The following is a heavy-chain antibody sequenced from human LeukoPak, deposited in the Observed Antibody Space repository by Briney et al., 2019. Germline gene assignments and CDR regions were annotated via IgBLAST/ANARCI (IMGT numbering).Heavy chain of an antibody. J-gene: IGHJ6*03. V-gene: IGHV3-23*01. CDR2: ISGSGGST. CDR3: ARAATSYYYYMDV. Sequence: GGSLRLSCATSGFTFSSYAMSWVRQAPGKGLEWVSVISGSGGSTYYADSVKGRFTISRDNAKNSLYLQMNSLRAEDTALYYCARAATSYYYYMDVWGKGTTVTISS. CDR1: GFTFSSYA.